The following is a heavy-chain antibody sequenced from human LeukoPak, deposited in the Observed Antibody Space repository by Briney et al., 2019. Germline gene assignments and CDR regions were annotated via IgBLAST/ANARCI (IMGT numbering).Heavy chain of an antibody. V-gene: IGHV3-30*18. J-gene: IGHJ4*02. CDR2: ISYDGSNK. CDR1: GFTFSSYG. CDR3: AKGRRQQLPPYYFDY. Sequence: GGSLRLSCAASGFTFSSYGMHWVRQAPGKGLEWVAVISYDGSNKYYADSVKGRFTISRDNSKNTLYLQMNSLRAEDTAVYYCAKGRRQQLPPYYFDYWGQGTLVTVSS. D-gene: IGHD6-13*01.